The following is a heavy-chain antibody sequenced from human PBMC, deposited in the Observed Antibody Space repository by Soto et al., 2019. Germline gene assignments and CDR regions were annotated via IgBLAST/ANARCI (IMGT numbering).Heavy chain of an antibody. CDR1: GGTFSSYA. J-gene: IGHJ4*02. CDR2: IIPIFGTA. V-gene: IGHV1-69*01. Sequence: QVQLVQSGAEVKKPGSSMKVSCKASGGTFSSYAISWVRQAPGQGLEWMGGIIPIFGTANYAQKFQGRVTITADESTSTAYMELSSLRSEDTAVYYCARSNGSGSYYNPLPVDYWGQGTLVTVSS. CDR3: ARSNGSGSYYNPLPVDY. D-gene: IGHD3-10*01.